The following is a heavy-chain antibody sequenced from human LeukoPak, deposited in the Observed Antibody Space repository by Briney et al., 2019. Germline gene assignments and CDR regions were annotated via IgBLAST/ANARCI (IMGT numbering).Heavy chain of an antibody. D-gene: IGHD4-17*01. CDR1: GGSISSYY. V-gene: IGHV4-59*01. CDR3: ARGRGRYGDRNYDY. J-gene: IGHJ4*02. CDR2: IYYSGST. Sequence: SETLSFTCTVSGGSISSYYWSWIRQPPGKGLEWIGYIYYSGSTNYNPSLKSRVTISVDTSKNQFSLKLSSVTAADTAVYYCARGRGRYGDRNYDYWGQGTLVTVSS.